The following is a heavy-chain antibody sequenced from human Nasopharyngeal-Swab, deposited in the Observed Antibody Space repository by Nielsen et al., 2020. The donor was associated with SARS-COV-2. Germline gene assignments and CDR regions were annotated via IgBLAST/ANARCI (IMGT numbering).Heavy chain of an antibody. Sequence: GESLKISCDVSGSTYDKNNINWVRQAPGKGLEWVAYISSGSTTVYYADSVQGRFTVSRDNAKNSVHLQMDSLRADDTAVYYWKKSSIEKAGFKSFQYWGHVT. D-gene: IGHD6-19*01. CDR2: ISSGSTTV. CDR1: GSTYDKNN. CDR3: KKSSIEKAGFKSFQY. J-gene: IGHJ1*01. V-gene: IGHV3-48*04.